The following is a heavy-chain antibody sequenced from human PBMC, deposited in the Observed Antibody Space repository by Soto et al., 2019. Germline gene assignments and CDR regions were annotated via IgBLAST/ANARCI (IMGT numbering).Heavy chain of an antibody. V-gene: IGHV3-21*01. J-gene: IGHJ6*02. Sequence: TGGSLRLSCAASGFTFSSYSMNWVRQAPGKGLEWVSSISSSSSYIYYADSVKGRFTISRDNAKNSLYLQMNSLRAEDTAVYYCARAVEEDIVLLDVWGQGTTVTVSS. CDR2: ISSSSSYI. CDR3: ARAVEEDIVLLDV. CDR1: GFTFSSYS. D-gene: IGHD2-8*01.